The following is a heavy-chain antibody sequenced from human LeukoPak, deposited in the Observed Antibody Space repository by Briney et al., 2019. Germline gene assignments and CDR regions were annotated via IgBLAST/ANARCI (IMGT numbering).Heavy chain of an antibody. CDR3: ARSGLNRFDY. CDR2: ISGSGGKT. V-gene: IGHV3-23*01. J-gene: IGHJ4*02. Sequence: PGGSLRLSCAASGFTFSSYAMNWVRQAPGKGLEWVSAISGSGGKTYYADSVKGRFTIFRDNSKNTLYLQMNSLRAEDTAAYYCARSGLNRFDYWGQGTLVTVSS. CDR1: GFTFSSYA. D-gene: IGHD2-15*01.